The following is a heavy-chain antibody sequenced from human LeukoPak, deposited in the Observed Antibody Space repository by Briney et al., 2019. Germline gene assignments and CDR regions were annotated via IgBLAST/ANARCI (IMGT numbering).Heavy chain of an antibody. CDR2: INLGGSQK. CDR1: GFTFSNYW. Sequence: GGSLRLSCAASGFTFSNYWMAWVRQAPGKGPEWVANINLGGSQKYYVDSVKGRFTISRDNAENSLYLQMNSLRAEDTALYYCARKRPNYFDYWGQGTLVTVSS. V-gene: IGHV3-7*01. CDR3: ARKRPNYFDY. J-gene: IGHJ4*02.